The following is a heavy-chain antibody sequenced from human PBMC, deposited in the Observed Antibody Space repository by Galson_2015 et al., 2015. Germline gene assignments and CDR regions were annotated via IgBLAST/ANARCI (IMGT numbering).Heavy chain of an antibody. CDR1: GFTFSSYA. Sequence: SLRLSCAASGFTFSSYAMHWVRQAPGKGLEWVAVISYDGGNKYYADSVKGRFTISRDNSKNTLYLQMNSLRAEDTAVYYCARANYYDSSGYHGPFDYWGQGTLVTVSS. J-gene: IGHJ4*02. D-gene: IGHD3-22*01. CDR2: ISYDGGNK. CDR3: ARANYYDSSGYHGPFDY. V-gene: IGHV3-30-3*01.